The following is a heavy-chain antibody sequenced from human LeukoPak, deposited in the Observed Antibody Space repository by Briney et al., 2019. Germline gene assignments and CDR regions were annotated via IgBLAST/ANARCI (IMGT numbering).Heavy chain of an antibody. CDR1: GFPFSSYG. CDR3: ARDRLRDYYDSSGYIPFDY. V-gene: IGHV3-33*01. J-gene: IGHJ4*02. CDR2: IWYDGSNK. Sequence: PGRSLRLSCAASGFPFSSYGMHWVRQAPGKGLGWVAVIWYDGSNKYYADSVKGRFTISRDNSKNTLYLQMNSLRAEDTAVYYCARDRLRDYYDSSGYIPFDYWGQGTLVTVSS. D-gene: IGHD3-22*01.